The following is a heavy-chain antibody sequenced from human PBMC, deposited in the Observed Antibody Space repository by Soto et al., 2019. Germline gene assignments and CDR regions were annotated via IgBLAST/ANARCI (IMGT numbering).Heavy chain of an antibody. CDR1: GQTFNRYW. J-gene: IGHJ6*02. D-gene: IGHD3-3*01. V-gene: IGHV3-7*03. CDR3: VRTPFDSWSFDFYGMDA. Sequence: DVQLAESGGGLVQPGGSLRLSCGASGQTFNRYWMSWVRQAPGKGLEWVANIKQDGSEEYYVDSVKGRFTISRDNAKKSLYLQMNSLRAVDTALYYCVRTPFDSWSFDFYGMDAWGQGTTVIVSS. CDR2: IKQDGSEE.